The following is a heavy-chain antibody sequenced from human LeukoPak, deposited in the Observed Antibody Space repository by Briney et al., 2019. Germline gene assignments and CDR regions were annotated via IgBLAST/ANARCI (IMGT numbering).Heavy chain of an antibody. V-gene: IGHV3-30-3*01. CDR3: ASTPLGGSSSFYYYYYMDV. Sequence: PGGSLRLSCAASGFTFSSYAMHWVRQAPGKGLEWVALISYDGSNKYYADSVKGRFTISRDNSKNTLYLQMNSLRPEDTAVYYCASTPLGGSSSFYYYYYMDVWGKGTTVTVSS. J-gene: IGHJ6*03. CDR1: GFTFSSYA. CDR2: ISYDGSNK. D-gene: IGHD6-6*01.